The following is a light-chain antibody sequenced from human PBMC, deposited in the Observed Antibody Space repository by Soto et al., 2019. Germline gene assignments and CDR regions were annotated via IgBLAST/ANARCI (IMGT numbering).Light chain of an antibody. CDR3: SSYAGSNILV. J-gene: IGLJ2*01. CDR1: SSDVGGYDY. CDR2: EVS. V-gene: IGLV2-8*01. Sequence: QSALTQPPSASGSPGQSVTISCTGTSSDVGGYDYVSWYQQHPGKAPKLMIFEVSKRPSGVPDRFSGSKSGNTASLTVSGLQGEDEADYFCSSYAGSNILVFGGGTKVTLL.